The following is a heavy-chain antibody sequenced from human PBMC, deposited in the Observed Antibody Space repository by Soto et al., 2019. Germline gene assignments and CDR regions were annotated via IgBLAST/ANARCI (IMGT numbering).Heavy chain of an antibody. CDR1: SGSISSSNS. CDR3: AKRSGFGDLCGAFDI. V-gene: IGHV4-4*02. Sequence: SETLSLTCAVSSGSISSSNSWSWVRQPPGKGLEWIGEIHHSGSTNYNPSLRSRVTISVDKSKNQSSLKLTSVAAADTAVYYCAKRSGFGDLCGAFDIWGQGTMVTVSS. CDR2: IHHSGST. J-gene: IGHJ3*02. D-gene: IGHD3-10*01.